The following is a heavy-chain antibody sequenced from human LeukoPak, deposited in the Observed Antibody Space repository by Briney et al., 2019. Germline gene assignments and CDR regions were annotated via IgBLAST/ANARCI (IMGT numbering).Heavy chain of an antibody. D-gene: IGHD1-26*01. CDR2: IYTSGST. CDR1: GGSFSGYY. Sequence: SETLSLTCAVYGGSFSGYYWSWIRQPAGEGLEWIGHIYTSGSTNYNPSLKSRVTISVDTSKNQFSLKLSSLTAADTAVYYCAREGGGSYSRGWFDPWGQGTLVSVSS. V-gene: IGHV4-4*07. J-gene: IGHJ5*02. CDR3: AREGGGSYSRGWFDP.